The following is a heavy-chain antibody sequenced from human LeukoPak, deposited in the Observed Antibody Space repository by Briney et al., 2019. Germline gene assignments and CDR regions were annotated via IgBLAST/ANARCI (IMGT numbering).Heavy chain of an antibody. CDR1: GFTFSSYA. CDR3: ARVIVGATHFDY. J-gene: IGHJ4*02. CDR2: ISGSGGST. V-gene: IGHV3-23*01. D-gene: IGHD1-26*01. Sequence: GGSLRLSCAASGFTFSSYAMSWVRQAPGKGLEWVSAISGSGGSTYYADSVKGRFTISRDNAKNSLYLQMNSLRAEDTAVYYCARVIVGATHFDYWGQGTLVTVSS.